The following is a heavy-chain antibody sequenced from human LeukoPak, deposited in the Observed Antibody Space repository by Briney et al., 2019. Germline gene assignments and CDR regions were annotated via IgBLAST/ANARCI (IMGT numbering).Heavy chain of an antibody. CDR1: GFPFRDYD. CDR2: MGTAGDT. Sequence: GGPLRLSCEPSGFPFRDYDMHWFPKAKGKGLDGFSAMGTAGDTYYTGSVKGRFTISRENAKNSLYLQMNSLRAGDTAVYYCARVAKERVGGVYYFDYWGQGTLVTVSS. J-gene: IGHJ4*02. D-gene: IGHD1-1*01. V-gene: IGHV3-13*01. CDR3: ARVAKERVGGVYYFDY.